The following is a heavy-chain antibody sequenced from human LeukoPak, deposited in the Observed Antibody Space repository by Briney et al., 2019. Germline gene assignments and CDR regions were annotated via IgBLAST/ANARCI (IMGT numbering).Heavy chain of an antibody. D-gene: IGHD2-21*02. CDR1: GFTFSGSA. J-gene: IGHJ4*02. CDR3: SGVVTTLYY. Sequence: GGSLTLSCAASGFTFSGSAIHWVRQASGKGLEWVGRIGTTADNYATAYAASVKGRFTISRDDSKNTAYLQMNSLKTEDTAVYYCSGVVTTLYYWGQGTLVTVSS. CDR2: IGTTADNYAT. V-gene: IGHV3-73*01.